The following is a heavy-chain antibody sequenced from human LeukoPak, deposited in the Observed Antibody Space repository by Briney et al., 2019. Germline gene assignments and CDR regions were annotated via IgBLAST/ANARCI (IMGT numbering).Heavy chain of an antibody. CDR3: ARAGNYYDSSGYYYPPYYFDY. D-gene: IGHD3-22*01. CDR2: INPYSGGT. CDR1: GYTFTGYY. Sequence: EASVTVSCLASGYTFTGYYMHWVRQAPGQRLEWVVCINPYSGGTDYAQNVQGRFTIARDTSISKPYLNQSWLRSDDTAVYYSARAGNYYDSSGYYYPPYYFDYWGQGTLVTVSS. J-gene: IGHJ4*02. V-gene: IGHV1-2*02.